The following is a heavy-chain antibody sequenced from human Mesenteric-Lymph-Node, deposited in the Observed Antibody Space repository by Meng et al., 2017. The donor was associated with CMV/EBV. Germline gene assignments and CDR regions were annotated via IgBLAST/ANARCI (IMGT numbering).Heavy chain of an antibody. CDR3: ARDVTGLQIGKYGMDV. CDR1: GFTFSDYA. V-gene: IGHV3-30*04. D-gene: IGHD4-11*01. Sequence: GGSLRLSCAASGFTFSDYAMHWVRQAPGKGLEGPEWVAVISYDERQKYYADSVRGRFTISRDNSKNTLYLQMASLRLEDTAVYYCARDVTGLQIGKYGMDVWGQGTTVTVSS. J-gene: IGHJ6*02. CDR2: ISYDERQK.